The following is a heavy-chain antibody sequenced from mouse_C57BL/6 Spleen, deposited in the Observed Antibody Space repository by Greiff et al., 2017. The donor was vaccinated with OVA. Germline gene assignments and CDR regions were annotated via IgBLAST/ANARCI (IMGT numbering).Heavy chain of an antibody. CDR1: GYTFTSYW. CDR2: INPSSGYT. Sequence: VQLVESGAELVKPGASVKLSCKASGYTFTSYWMHWVKQRPGQGLEWIGYINPSSGYTKYNQKFKDKATLTADKSSSTAYMQLSSLTSEDSADDYCARERNYLDYWGQGTTLTVSS. V-gene: IGHV1-7*01. CDR3: ARERNYLDY. J-gene: IGHJ2*01.